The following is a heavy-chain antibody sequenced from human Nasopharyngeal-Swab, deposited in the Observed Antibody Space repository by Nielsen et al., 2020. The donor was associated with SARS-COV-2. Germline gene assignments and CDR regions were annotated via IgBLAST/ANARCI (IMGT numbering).Heavy chain of an antibody. CDR2: ISGSDHTT. V-gene: IGHV3-23*01. J-gene: IGHJ6*02. D-gene: IGHD5-12*01. CDR3: AKDRDSGDDSDDYYHYYGMDV. CDR1: GFTFRSYA. Sequence: AGSLRLSCAASGFTFRSYAISWVSQAPGKGLEWVSVISGSDHTTYYADSVKGRFTISRDNSKNTVNLQMNSLRVEDTAIYYCAKDRDSGDDSDDYYHYYGMDVWGQGTTVTVFS.